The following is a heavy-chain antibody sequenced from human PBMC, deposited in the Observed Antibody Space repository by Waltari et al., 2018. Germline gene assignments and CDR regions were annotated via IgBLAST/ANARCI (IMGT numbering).Heavy chain of an antibody. CDR1: AFHLRISG. D-gene: IGHD6-19*01. V-gene: IGHV3-30*18. CDR2: SSYDGTNQ. J-gene: IGHJ6*02. Sequence: QEQLVESGGGVVQLGRSLRLSCAAAAFHLRISGMPWVRQAPGKGLEWVAVSSYDGTNQDYAESVKGRFTISRDNSKNTLYLQMNSLRAEDTAVYYCAKDSSGWHFYGMDVWGQGTTVTVS. CDR3: AKDSSGWHFYGMDV.